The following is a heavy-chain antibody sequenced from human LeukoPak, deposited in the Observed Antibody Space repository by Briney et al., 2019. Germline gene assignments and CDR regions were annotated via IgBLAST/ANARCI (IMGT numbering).Heavy chain of an antibody. V-gene: IGHV1-69*13. Sequence: ASVKVSCKAPVGTFSGYAISWVRQAPGEGLEWRGGIIPIFGTANYAQKFQGRVTITADESTSTAYMELSSLRSEDTAVYYCARASSTYSGCYPYDYWGQGTLVTVSS. CDR2: IIPIFGTA. CDR3: ARASSTYSGCYPYDY. J-gene: IGHJ4*02. D-gene: IGHD1-26*01. CDR1: VGTFSGYA.